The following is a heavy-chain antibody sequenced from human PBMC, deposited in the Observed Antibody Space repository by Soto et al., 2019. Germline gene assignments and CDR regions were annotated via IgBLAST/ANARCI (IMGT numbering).Heavy chain of an antibody. Sequence: GGSLRLSCAASGFTFNSYAMHWVRQAPGKGLEWVADISYDGSNKYYADSVKGRFTISRDNSKKTLYLQMNSLTAEDTAVYFCGRDKLGGSPRWAGFDPWGLGT. CDR2: ISYDGSNK. V-gene: IGHV3-30-3*01. D-gene: IGHD6-25*01. CDR3: GRDKLGGSPRWAGFDP. CDR1: GFTFNSYA. J-gene: IGHJ5*02.